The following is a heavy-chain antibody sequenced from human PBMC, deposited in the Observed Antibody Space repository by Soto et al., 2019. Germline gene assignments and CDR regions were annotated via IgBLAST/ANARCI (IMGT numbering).Heavy chain of an antibody. CDR2: ISGSGGST. CDR3: AKGKGQTEYFQH. V-gene: IGHV3-23*01. Sequence: PGGSLRLSCAASGFTFSSYDMSWVRQAPGKGLEWVSAISGSGGSTYYADSVKGRFTISRDNSKNTLYLQMNSLRAEDTAVYYCAKGKGQTEYFQHWGQGTLVTVSS. J-gene: IGHJ1*01. CDR1: GFTFSSYD.